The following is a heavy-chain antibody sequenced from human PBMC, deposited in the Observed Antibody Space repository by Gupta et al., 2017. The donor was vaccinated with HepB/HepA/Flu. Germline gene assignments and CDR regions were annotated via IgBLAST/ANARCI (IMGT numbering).Heavy chain of an antibody. Sequence: ACGGRVAETGRSLRLSCAASGFTFSTYVMHWVRQTPGKGLEWVAVIWYDGSNKYYADSVKGRFTISRDNSKNTLYLQMNSLRAEDTAVYYCARQDYDSGSLFDYWGQGTLVTVSS. CDR1: GFTFSTYV. V-gene: IGHV3-33*01. D-gene: IGHD3-10*01. CDR3: ARQDYDSGSLFDY. J-gene: IGHJ4*02. CDR2: IWYDGSNK.